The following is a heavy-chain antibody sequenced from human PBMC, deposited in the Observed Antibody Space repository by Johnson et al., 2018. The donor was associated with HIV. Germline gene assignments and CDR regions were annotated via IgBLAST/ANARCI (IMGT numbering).Heavy chain of an antibody. CDR2: ISSSGSTI. V-gene: IGHV3-11*01. D-gene: IGHD3-9*01. J-gene: IGHJ3*02. CDR3: ARRPNHDILTGKGGAFDI. Sequence: QVQLVESWGGLVKPGGSLRLSCVASGFTFSDYYMTWIRQAPGKGLEWVSYISSSGSTIYYADSVKGRFTISRDNAKNSLYLQMNSLRAEDTALYYCARRPNHDILTGKGGAFDIWGQGTMVTVSS. CDR1: GFTFSDYY.